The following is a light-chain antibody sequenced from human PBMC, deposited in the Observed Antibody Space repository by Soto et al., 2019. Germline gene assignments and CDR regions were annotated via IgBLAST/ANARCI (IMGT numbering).Light chain of an antibody. J-gene: IGKJ1*01. CDR3: QQYNNWPPMT. CDR2: AAS. Sequence: AIRMTQSPSSLSASTGDRVTITCRASQGISSYLAWYQQKPGKAPKLLIYAASTLQSGVPSRFSGSGSGTDFTLTISCLQSEDFAVYYCQQYNNWPPMTFGQGTKV. V-gene: IGKV1-8*01. CDR1: QGISSY.